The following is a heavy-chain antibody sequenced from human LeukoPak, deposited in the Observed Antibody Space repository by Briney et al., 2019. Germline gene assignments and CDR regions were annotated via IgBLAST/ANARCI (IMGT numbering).Heavy chain of an antibody. D-gene: IGHD6-13*01. CDR2: IYPGGDT. J-gene: IGHJ5*02. CDR3: ARAGDSSSWNWFDP. CDR1: GFTVSNNY. V-gene: IGHV3-53*01. Sequence: GGSLRLSCAVSGFTVSNNYMSWVRQAPGKGLEWVSIIYPGGDTYYADSVKGRFTISIGSSKNTLYLQMNSLRAEDTAVYYCARAGDSSSWNWFDPWGQGTLVTVSS.